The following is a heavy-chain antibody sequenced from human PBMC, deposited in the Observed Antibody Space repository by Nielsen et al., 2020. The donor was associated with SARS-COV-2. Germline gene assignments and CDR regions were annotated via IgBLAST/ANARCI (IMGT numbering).Heavy chain of an antibody. CDR3: AKEVDWRSWDVGWFDP. V-gene: IGHV3-9*01. CDR1: GFTFDDYA. Sequence: GGSLRLSCAASGFTFDDYAMHWVRQAPGKGLEWVSGISWNSGSIGYADSVKGRFTISRDNAKNSLYLQMNSLRAEDTALYYCAKEVDWRSWDVGWFDPWGQGTLVTVSS. D-gene: IGHD6-13*01. J-gene: IGHJ5*02. CDR2: ISWNSGSI.